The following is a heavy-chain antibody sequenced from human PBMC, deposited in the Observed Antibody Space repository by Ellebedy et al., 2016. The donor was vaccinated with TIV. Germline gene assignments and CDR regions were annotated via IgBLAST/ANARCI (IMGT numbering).Heavy chain of an antibody. CDR1: GGTFSSYA. CDR3: ARDHRYDSSGYYPDY. D-gene: IGHD3-22*01. V-gene: IGHV1-18*01. Sequence: ASVKVSCKASGGTFSSYAISWVRQAPGQGLEWMGWISAYNGNTNYAQKLQGRVTMTTDTSTSTAYMELRSLRSDDTAVYYCARDHRYDSSGYYPDYWGQGTLVTVSS. J-gene: IGHJ4*02. CDR2: ISAYNGNT.